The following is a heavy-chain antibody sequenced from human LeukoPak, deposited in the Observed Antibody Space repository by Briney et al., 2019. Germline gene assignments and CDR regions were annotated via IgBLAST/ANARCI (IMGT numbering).Heavy chain of an antibody. V-gene: IGHV4-59*12. J-gene: IGHJ3*02. Sequence: PSETLSLTCAVYGGSFSDYYWSWIRQPPGEGLEWIGYIYYSGSTNYNPSLKSRVTISVDTSKNQFSLKLSSVTAADTAVYYCAREGSRLGDTAMVTNAFDIRGQGTMVTVSS. D-gene: IGHD5-18*01. CDR2: IYYSGST. CDR3: AREGSRLGDTAMVTNAFDI. CDR1: GGSFSDYY.